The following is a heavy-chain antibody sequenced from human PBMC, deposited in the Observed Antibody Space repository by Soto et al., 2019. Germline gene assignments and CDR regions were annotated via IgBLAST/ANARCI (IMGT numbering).Heavy chain of an antibody. Sequence: QVQLQESGPGLMKPSGTLSLICNVSGGSVGRGTNYWSWVRQAPGRGLEWIVYIFDAATAIYNPCFESRVSISLDAAKNQVSLKLTSVTAADTAIYYCARDRRGRADGFIYYYGMEVWGQGTSVTVSS. D-gene: IGHD6-13*01. CDR1: GGSVGRGTNY. J-gene: IGHJ6*02. CDR2: IFDAATA. V-gene: IGHV4-61*01. CDR3: ARDRRGRADGFIYYYGMEV.